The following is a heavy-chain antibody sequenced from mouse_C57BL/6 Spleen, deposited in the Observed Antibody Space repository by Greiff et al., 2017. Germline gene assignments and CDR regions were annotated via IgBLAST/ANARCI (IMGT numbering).Heavy chain of an antibody. CDR3: ARGDGSYPWCAY. CDR1: GYTFTSYW. CDR2: IHPTSGST. J-gene: IGHJ3*01. D-gene: IGHD1-1*01. V-gene: IGHV1-64*01. Sequence: QVQLQQSGAELVKPGASVKLSCKASGYTFTSYWMHWVKQRPGQGLEWIGMIHPTSGSTNYNEKFKSKATLTDNSSSTAYMQLRSLTSEDSADYSGARGDGSYPWCAYWGQGTLVTVSA.